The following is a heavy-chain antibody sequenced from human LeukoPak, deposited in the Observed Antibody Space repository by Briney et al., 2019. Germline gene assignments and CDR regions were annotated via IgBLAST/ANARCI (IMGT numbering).Heavy chain of an antibody. CDR3: AKDDYGDYVRWFDP. CDR2: INKDGGEK. J-gene: IGHJ5*02. D-gene: IGHD4-17*01. Sequence: GGSLRLSCAASGFTFSSYWMSWVRQAPGKGLEWVANINKDGGEKYYVDSVKGRFTISRDNAKNSLYLQMNSLRVDDTAVYYCAKDDYGDYVRWFDPWGQGTLVTVSS. V-gene: IGHV3-7*03. CDR1: GFTFSSYW.